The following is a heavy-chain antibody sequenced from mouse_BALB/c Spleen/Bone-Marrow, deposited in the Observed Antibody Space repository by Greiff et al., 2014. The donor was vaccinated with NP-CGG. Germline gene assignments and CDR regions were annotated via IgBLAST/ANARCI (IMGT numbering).Heavy chain of an antibody. Sequence: EVQLQQSGAELVKPGASVKLSCTASGFNVKDTYIHWVKQRPEQGLEWIGRIDPANGNTKYDPKFQGKATITAGTSSNTAYLQLSSLTSEDTAVYYCASYVYGYYFDYWSQGTTLTVSS. J-gene: IGHJ2*01. V-gene: IGHV14-3*02. CDR2: IDPANGNT. CDR3: ASYVYGYYFDY. CDR1: GFNVKDTY. D-gene: IGHD2-2*01.